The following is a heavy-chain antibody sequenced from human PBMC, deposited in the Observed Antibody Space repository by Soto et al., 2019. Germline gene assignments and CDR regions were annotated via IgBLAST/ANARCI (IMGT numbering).Heavy chain of an antibody. CDR2: IYYSGST. Sequence: QVQLQESGPGLVKPSQTLSLTCTVSGGSISSGGYYWSWIRQHPGKGLEWIGYIYYSGSTYYHPSLKSRVTITVDTSKNQFSLKLSSVTAADTALYYCARGCGGDCHHGMDVWGQGTTVTVSS. CDR1: GGSISSGGYY. CDR3: ARGCGGDCHHGMDV. D-gene: IGHD2-21*02. J-gene: IGHJ6*02. V-gene: IGHV4-31*03.